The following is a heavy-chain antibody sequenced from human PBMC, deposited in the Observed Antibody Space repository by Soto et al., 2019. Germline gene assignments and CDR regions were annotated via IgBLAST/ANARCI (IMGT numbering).Heavy chain of an antibody. CDR3: ARDWEFGH. V-gene: IGHV1-18*01. CDR1: GYTFTSYG. J-gene: IGHJ4*02. CDR2: ISANNGDSI. D-gene: IGHD1-26*01. Sequence: ASVKVSCKASGYTFTSYGFSWVRQAPGQGLEWVGWISANNGDSITYAQKFQGKVTMTKDTSTSTLFMEVSSLRSEDTAVYFCARDWEFGHWGQGTLVTVSS.